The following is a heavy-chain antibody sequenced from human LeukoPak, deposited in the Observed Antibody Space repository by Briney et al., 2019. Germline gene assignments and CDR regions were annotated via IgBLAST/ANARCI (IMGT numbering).Heavy chain of an antibody. CDR3: ARDGMTYYDILTGDFDY. CDR1: GFTFSSYS. J-gene: IGHJ4*02. CDR2: ISSSSSYI. D-gene: IGHD3-9*01. Sequence: GGSLRLSCAASGFTFSSYSMNWVRQAPGKGLEWVSSISSSSSYIYYADSVKGRFTISRDNAKNSLYLQMNSLRGEDTAVYYCARDGMTYYDILTGDFDYWGQGTLVTVSS. V-gene: IGHV3-21*01.